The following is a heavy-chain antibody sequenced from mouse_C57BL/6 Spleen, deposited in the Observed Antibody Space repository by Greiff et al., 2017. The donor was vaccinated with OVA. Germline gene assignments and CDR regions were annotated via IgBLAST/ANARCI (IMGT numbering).Heavy chain of an antibody. Sequence: EVKLQQSGPELVKPGASVKISCKASGYTFTDYYMNWVKQSHGKSLEWIGDINPNNGGTSYNQKFKGKATLTVDKSSSTAYMELRSLTSEDSAVYYCARGGTRAMDYWGQGTSVTVSS. CDR3: ARGGTRAMDY. CDR2: INPNNGGT. D-gene: IGHD4-1*01. J-gene: IGHJ4*01. CDR1: GYTFTDYY. V-gene: IGHV1-26*01.